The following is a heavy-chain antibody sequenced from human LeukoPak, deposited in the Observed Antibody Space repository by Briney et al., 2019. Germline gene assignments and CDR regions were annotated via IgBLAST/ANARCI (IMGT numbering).Heavy chain of an antibody. D-gene: IGHD2-8*01. CDR1: GGSISSGDYY. CDR2: IYYSGST. J-gene: IGHJ4*02. Sequence: PSQTLSLTCAVSGGSISSGDYYWSWIRQHPGEGLEWIGYIYYSGSTYYNPSLKSRLTISVDTSKNQFSLKLSSVTAADTAVYYCSRENGAFSPFGYWGQGTLVTVLS. V-gene: IGHV4-31*11. CDR3: SRENGAFSPFGY.